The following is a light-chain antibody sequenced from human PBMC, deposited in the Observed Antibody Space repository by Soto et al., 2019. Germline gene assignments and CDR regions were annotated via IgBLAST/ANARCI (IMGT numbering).Light chain of an antibody. CDR2: WAS. J-gene: IGKJ2*01. CDR1: QSVLYSSNNKDY. V-gene: IGKV4-1*01. CDR3: QQYYSTSMYT. Sequence: DIVMTQSPDSLAVSLGERATINCKSSQSVLYSSNNKDYLAWYQQKPGQPPKLLIYWASTRESGVPDRFSGSGSGTDFTLTISIRQAEDVAVYYCQQYYSTSMYTFGQGTKLEIK.